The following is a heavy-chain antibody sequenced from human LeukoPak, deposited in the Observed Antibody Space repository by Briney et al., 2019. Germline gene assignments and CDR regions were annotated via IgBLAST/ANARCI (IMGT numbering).Heavy chain of an antibody. V-gene: IGHV1-18*01. CDR1: GYTFTNYG. Sequence: ASVKVSCKASGYTFTNYGISWVRQAPGQGLEWMGWISAFKGNTHYAQKLQGRVTMTTDTSTSTAYMELRSLRSDDTAVYYCARDSNYGGNSDYWGQGTLVTVSS. D-gene: IGHD4-23*01. J-gene: IGHJ4*02. CDR2: ISAFKGNT. CDR3: ARDSNYGGNSDY.